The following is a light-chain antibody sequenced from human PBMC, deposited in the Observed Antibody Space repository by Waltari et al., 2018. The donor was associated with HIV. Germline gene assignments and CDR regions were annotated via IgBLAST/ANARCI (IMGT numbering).Light chain of an antibody. J-gene: IGLJ2*01. V-gene: IGLV2-8*01. CDR1: RSDLGGDNY. Sequence: QSALTPPPSASGSPGPSVTIPCPGTRSDLGGDNYVSGYQQHPGKAPKLMIYEVRKRASGVPDRFSASKSGNTASLTVSGLQAEDEADYYCGSYAGSNNLVFGGGTKLTVL. CDR3: GSYAGSNNLV. CDR2: EVR.